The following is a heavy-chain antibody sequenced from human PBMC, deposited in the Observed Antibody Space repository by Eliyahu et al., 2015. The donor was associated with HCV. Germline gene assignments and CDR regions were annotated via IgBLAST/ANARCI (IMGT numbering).Heavy chain of an antibody. J-gene: IGHJ3*01. CDR3: VTDLPSNLYLNVGSDAFDV. Sequence: QVRLVQSEAEVKKPGSSXKVXCKAVXGTFGRFXXXWVRQAPGQGLEWMGEIIPMFGATKYADQVRERLTITADTATNMAYMELSSLTSEDTASYYCVTDLPSNLYLNVGSDAFDVWGQGTKVTVSS. V-gene: IGHV1-69*06. CDR2: IIPMFGAT. CDR1: XGTFGRFX. D-gene: IGHD2/OR15-2a*01.